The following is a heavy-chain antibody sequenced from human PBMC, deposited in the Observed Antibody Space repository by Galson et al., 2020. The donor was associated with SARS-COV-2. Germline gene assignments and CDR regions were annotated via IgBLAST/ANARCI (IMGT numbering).Heavy chain of an antibody. D-gene: IGHD1-26*01. CDR3: ARESRWELYFDY. V-gene: IGHV4-61*02. J-gene: IGHJ4*02. Sequence: SATLYITCTVSGGSISSSSYYWSWIRQPAGQGLAWLGRIYISERTNYNPSLKSRVTISADTSKNQFSLRLTSVTAADTAVYYCARESRWELYFDYWGQGSLVTVSS. CDR1: GGSISSSSYY. CDR2: IYISERT.